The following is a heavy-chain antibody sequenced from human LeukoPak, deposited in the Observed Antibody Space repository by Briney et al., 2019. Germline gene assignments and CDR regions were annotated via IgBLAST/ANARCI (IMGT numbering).Heavy chain of an antibody. D-gene: IGHD3-22*01. CDR2: ISYSGST. V-gene: IGHV4-61*08. J-gene: IGHJ4*02. Sequence: SETLSLTCTVSGGSISSGGYYWSWIRQPPWKGLEWIGHISYSGSTNYNPSLKSRVTISLDTSKNQFSLRLSSVTAADTAVYYCARDSSWDTSGYYDYWGQGTLVTVSS. CDR3: ARDSSWDTSGYYDY. CDR1: GGSISSGGYY.